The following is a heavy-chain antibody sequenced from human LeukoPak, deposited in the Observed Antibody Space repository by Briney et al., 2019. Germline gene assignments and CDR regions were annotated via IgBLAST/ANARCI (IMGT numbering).Heavy chain of an antibody. Sequence: SETLSLTCAVYGGSFSGYYWSWIRQPPGKGLEWIGEINHSGSTNYNPSLKSRVTISVDTSKSQFSLKLSSVTAADTAVYYCARLSAPEHVVQYDYVWGSYRRYYFDYWGQGTLVTVSS. CDR1: GGSFSGYY. V-gene: IGHV4-34*01. D-gene: IGHD3-16*02. CDR2: INHSGST. J-gene: IGHJ4*02. CDR3: ARLSAPEHVVQYDYVWGSYRRYYFDY.